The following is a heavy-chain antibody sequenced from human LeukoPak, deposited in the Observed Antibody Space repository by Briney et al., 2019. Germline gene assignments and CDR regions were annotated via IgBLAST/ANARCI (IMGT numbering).Heavy chain of an antibody. CDR2: VNPVSGGT. D-gene: IGHD1-26*01. CDR1: GYTFADYY. J-gene: IGHJ6*02. Sequence: ASVKVSCKASGYTFADYYMHWVRQAPGQGLEWMGWVNPVSGGTYYAQRFLGRVTKTRDSSISTVYMELSRLQSDDTAVYHCASLGATTLSYFGMDVWGQGTTVTVSS. V-gene: IGHV1-2*02. CDR3: ASLGATTLSYFGMDV.